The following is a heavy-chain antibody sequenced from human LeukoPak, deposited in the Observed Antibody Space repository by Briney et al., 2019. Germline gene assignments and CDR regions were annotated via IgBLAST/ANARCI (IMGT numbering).Heavy chain of an antibody. J-gene: IGHJ5*02. Sequence: GGSLRLSCAASGFTFSRYWMHCVRQAPGKGLVWVSLINSDGGSTNYADSVKGRFTISRDNAKNTVYLQMNSLRAEDTAVYYCARTNSGGFDPWGQGTLVTVSS. CDR2: INSDGGST. D-gene: IGHD2-21*01. V-gene: IGHV3-74*01. CDR3: ARTNSGGFDP. CDR1: GFTFSRYW.